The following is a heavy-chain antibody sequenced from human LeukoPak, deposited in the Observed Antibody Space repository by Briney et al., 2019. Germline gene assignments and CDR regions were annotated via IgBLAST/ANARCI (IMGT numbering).Heavy chain of an antibody. CDR3: ARASGSSDLNY. J-gene: IGHJ4*02. CDR1: GYTFTSYY. V-gene: IGHV1-46*01. Sequence: ASVKVSCKASGYTFTSYYMHWVRQAPGQGLEWMGIINPSGGNTSYAQKLQGRVTMTTDTSISTAYMELTRLRSDETAVYSCARASGSSDLNYWGQGTLVTVSS. D-gene: IGHD1-26*01. CDR2: INPSGGNT.